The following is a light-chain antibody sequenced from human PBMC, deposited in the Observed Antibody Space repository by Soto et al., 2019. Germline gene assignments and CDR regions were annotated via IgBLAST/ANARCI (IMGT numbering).Light chain of an antibody. Sequence: EIVLTQSPATLSLSPGERATLSCRASQTFSSLLAWYQQKPGQAPRLLIYDASKRATGIPARFSGRGSGTDFTLTISSLEPEDFAVYYCQQRSNWPPVITFGQGTRLEIK. V-gene: IGKV3-11*01. J-gene: IGKJ5*01. CDR2: DAS. CDR3: QQRSNWPPVIT. CDR1: QTFSSL.